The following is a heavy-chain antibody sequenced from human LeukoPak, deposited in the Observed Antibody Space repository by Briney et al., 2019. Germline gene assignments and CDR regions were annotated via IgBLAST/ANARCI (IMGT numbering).Heavy chain of an antibody. CDR1: GFTFSSYG. J-gene: IGHJ4*02. D-gene: IGHD3-10*01. CDR2: IRYDGSNK. CDR3: ARRSDRGVTMVRGVRNSNFDY. V-gene: IGHV3-30*02. Sequence: GGSLRLSCAASGFTFSSYGMHWVRQAPGGGLGWVAFIRYDGSNKYYADSVKGRFTISRDNSKNTLYLHMNSLRAEDTAVYYCARRSDRGVTMVRGVRNSNFDYWGQGTLVTVSS.